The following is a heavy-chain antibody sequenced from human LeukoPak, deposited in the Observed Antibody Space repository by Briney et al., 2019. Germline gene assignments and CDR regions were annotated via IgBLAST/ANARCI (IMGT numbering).Heavy chain of an antibody. CDR1: GGSFSGYY. J-gene: IGHJ4*02. D-gene: IGHD6-6*01. CDR3: ARALAYSSSPLDH. Sequence: SGTLSLTCAVSGGSFSGYYWHWIRQPPGKGLEWIGVIDQSGSATYSPSLKSRVTISLDMSKNQFSLKLTSGTAAATAVYYCARALAYSSSPLDHWGQGTLVAVSS. V-gene: IGHV4-34*01. CDR2: IDQSGSA.